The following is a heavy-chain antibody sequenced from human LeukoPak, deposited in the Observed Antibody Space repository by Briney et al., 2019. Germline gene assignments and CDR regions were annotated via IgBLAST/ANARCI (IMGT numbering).Heavy chain of an antibody. J-gene: IGHJ4*02. D-gene: IGHD5-12*01. Sequence: SETLSLTCTVSGGSISTSSYYWGWIRQPPGKGLEWIGNIYYTGSTYYNPSLKSRVTISVDTSKSQFSLKLSSVTAADTAVYYCARRQRDGYNYFDYWGQGTLVTVSS. V-gene: IGHV4-39*01. CDR2: IYYTGST. CDR1: GGSISTSSYY. CDR3: ARRQRDGYNYFDY.